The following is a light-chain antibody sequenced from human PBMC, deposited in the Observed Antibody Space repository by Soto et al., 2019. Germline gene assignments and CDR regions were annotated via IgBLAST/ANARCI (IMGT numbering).Light chain of an antibody. Sequence: QSALTQPASVSGSPGQSITISCTGTSSDVGGYDYVSWFQQHPGRAPKLLIYEVINRPSGVSIRFSGSKSGNTASLTISGLQAEDEADFYCSSFTSISTWVFGGGTKLTVL. V-gene: IGLV2-14*01. CDR2: EVI. J-gene: IGLJ3*02. CDR3: SSFTSISTWV. CDR1: SSDVGGYDY.